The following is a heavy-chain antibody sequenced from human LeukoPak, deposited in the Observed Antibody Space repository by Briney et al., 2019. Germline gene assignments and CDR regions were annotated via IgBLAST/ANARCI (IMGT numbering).Heavy chain of an antibody. CDR2: ISGSGGST. CDR3: SKTRRDYYGSSGYLDY. J-gene: IGHJ4*02. Sequence: PGGSLRLSCAASGFTFSSYAMSWVRQAPGKGLEWVSAISGSGGSTYYADSVEGRFTISRDNSKNKLYLQMNSQRAEDTAVKYWSKTRRDYYGSSGYLDYWGQGTLVTVSS. CDR1: GFTFSSYA. V-gene: IGHV3-23*01. D-gene: IGHD3-22*01.